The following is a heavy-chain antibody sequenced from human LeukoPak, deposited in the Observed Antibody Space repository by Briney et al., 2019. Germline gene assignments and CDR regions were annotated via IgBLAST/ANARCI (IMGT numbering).Heavy chain of an antibody. CDR1: GYTFTSYY. V-gene: IGHV1-8*01. Sequence: ASVKVSCKASGYTFTSYYINWVRQATGQGLEWMGWMNPNSGNTGYAQKFQGRVTMTRNTSISTAYMELSSLRSEDTAVYYCAIFPPRAARSYYYYYYMDVWGKGTTVTVSS. CDR2: MNPNSGNT. D-gene: IGHD6-6*01. J-gene: IGHJ6*03. CDR3: AIFPPRAARSYYYYYYMDV.